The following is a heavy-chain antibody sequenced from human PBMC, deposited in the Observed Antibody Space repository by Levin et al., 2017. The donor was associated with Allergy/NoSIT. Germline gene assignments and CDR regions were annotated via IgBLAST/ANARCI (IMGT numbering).Heavy chain of an antibody. CDR1: GDSISRGFYY. CDR2: IYVTGST. Sequence: SQTLSLTCSVSGDSISRGFYYWSWIRQPAGEGLEWIGRIYVTGSTTYSPSLKSRVTISLDSSKDQVSLKINSVTAADTAVYYCARDLEGFSGYNPYCYMDVWGKGTTVTVSS. J-gene: IGHJ6*03. CDR3: ARDLEGFSGYNPYCYMDV. V-gene: IGHV4-61*02. D-gene: IGHD5-12*01.